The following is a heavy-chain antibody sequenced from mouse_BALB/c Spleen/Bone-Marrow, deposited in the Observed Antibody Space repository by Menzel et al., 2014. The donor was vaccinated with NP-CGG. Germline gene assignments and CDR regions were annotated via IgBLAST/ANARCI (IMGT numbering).Heavy chain of an antibody. CDR3: AREEYGNYDRFIDY. CDR2: IYPGGGYT. J-gene: IGHJ2*01. V-gene: IGHV1-63*02. D-gene: IGHD2-10*02. Sequence: VKLVESGAELVRPGTSVKISCKASGYTFTNYWLSCVKQRPGHGLEWIGDIYPGGGYTNFNERFKGKATLTADTSSSTAYMQLSSLTSEDSAVYFCAREEYGNYDRFIDYWGQGTTLTVSS. CDR1: GYTFTNYW.